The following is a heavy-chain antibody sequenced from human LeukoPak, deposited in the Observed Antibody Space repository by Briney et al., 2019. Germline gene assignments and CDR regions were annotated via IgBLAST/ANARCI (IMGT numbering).Heavy chain of an antibody. CDR1: GYIFTVYY. D-gene: IGHD2-2*01. CDR3: TTCLNGAGQPVAIYYYGMDV. Sequence: ASVTVSCKASGYIFTVYYIHWVRQAPGGALEWMGGFDPEYGETVYAPKFQGRVTMTEDTSADTAYMELSSLRSEDTAVYYCTTCLNGAGQPVAIYYYGMDVWGQGTTVTVSS. J-gene: IGHJ6*02. CDR2: FDPEYGET. V-gene: IGHV1-24*01.